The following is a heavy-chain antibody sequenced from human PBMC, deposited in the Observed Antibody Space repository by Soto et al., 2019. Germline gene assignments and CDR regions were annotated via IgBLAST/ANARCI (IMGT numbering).Heavy chain of an antibody. V-gene: IGHV2-5*01. Sequence: QITLKESGPTLVKPTQTLTLTCTFSGFSLTSSGVGVGWIRQPPGKALEWLAFIYWNDDKRYTPSLNSRVTLTKDTSKNQVVLTMTNVDPVDTATYYCARRRPANLLIAFDVWGQGTMVTVSS. CDR1: GFSLTSSGVG. CDR2: IYWNDDK. J-gene: IGHJ3*01. D-gene: IGHD2-2*01. CDR3: ARRRPANLLIAFDV.